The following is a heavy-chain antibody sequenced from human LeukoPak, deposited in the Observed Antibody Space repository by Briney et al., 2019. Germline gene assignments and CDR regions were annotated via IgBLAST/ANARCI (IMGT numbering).Heavy chain of an antibody. V-gene: IGHV3-66*01. J-gene: IGHJ4*02. Sequence: GGSLRLSCAASGFSVSGIHMNWVRQAPGRNLEWVSGLYSGGATYYADSLGGRFTISRDDAKNTVYLQMNSLGAEDTAVYYCARAENLKFGSGRIYYFDYWGQGALVTVSS. D-gene: IGHD3-10*01. CDR2: LYSGGAT. CDR1: GFSVSGIH. CDR3: ARAENLKFGSGRIYYFDY.